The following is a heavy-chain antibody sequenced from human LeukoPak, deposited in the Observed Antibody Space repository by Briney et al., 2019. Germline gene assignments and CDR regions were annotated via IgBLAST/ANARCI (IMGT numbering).Heavy chain of an antibody. CDR1: GFPFRSYW. CDR2: IDSDGSST. D-gene: IGHD1-26*01. V-gene: IGHV3-74*01. CDR3: ARVGSYSATDY. Sequence: GGSLRLSCVASGFPFRSYWMHWVRQAPGRGLVWGSRIDSDGSSTSYADSVKGRFTISRDNAKNTRYLQMHRLRAEDTGVYYCARVGSYSATDYWGQGILVTVSS. J-gene: IGHJ4*02.